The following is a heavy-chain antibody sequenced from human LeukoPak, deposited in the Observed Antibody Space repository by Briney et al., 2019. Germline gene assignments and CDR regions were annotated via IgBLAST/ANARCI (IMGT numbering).Heavy chain of an antibody. V-gene: IGHV3-53*05. CDR3: AKEQYCSGGSCPDDAFDI. CDR2: IYSGGST. D-gene: IGHD2-15*01. J-gene: IGHJ3*02. CDR1: GFTVSSNY. Sequence: GGSLRLSCAASGFTVSSNYMSWVRQAPGKGLEWVSVIYSGGSTYYADSVKGRFTISRDNSKNTLYLQMNSLRAEDTAVYYCAKEQYCSGGSCPDDAFDIWGQGTMVTVSS.